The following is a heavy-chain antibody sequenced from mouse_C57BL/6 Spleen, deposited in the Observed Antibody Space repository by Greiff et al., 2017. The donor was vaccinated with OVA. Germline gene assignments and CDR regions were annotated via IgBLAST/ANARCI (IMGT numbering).Heavy chain of an antibody. V-gene: IGHV1-61*01. CDR3: ARSGGLRRGDY. D-gene: IGHD2-4*01. CDR2: IYPSDSET. CDR1: GYTFTSYW. J-gene: IGHJ4*01. Sequence: QVQLQQPGAELVRPGSSVKLSCKASGYTFTSYWMDWVKQRPGQGLEWIGNIYPSDSETHYNQKFKDKATLTVDKSSSTAYMQLSSLTSEDSAVYYCARSGGLRRGDYWGQGTSVTVSS.